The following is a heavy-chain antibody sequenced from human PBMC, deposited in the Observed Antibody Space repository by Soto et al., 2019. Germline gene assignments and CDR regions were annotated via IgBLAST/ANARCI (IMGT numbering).Heavy chain of an antibody. D-gene: IGHD6-13*01. V-gene: IGHV1-8*01. J-gene: IGHJ4*02. CDR1: GYTFTSYD. CDR2: MSPQSGNT. Sequence: QVQLVPSGAEVKKPGASVKVSCKASGYTFTSYDINWVRQATGQGLEWMGWMSPQSGNTGYAQNVQGRVIMTRDTSINTAYLELSSLRSEDTAVYYCARGVDAGLDYWGQGALVTVSS. CDR3: ARGVDAGLDY.